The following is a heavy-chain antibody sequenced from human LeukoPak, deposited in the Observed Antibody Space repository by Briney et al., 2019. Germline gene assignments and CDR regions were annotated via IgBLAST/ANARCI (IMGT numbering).Heavy chain of an antibody. V-gene: IGHV4-59*01. CDR1: GGSISSYY. CDR3: ASHLRYCSSTSCYADAFDI. CDR2: IYYSGST. J-gene: IGHJ3*02. D-gene: IGHD2-2*01. Sequence: PSETLSLTCTVSGGSISSYYWSWIRQPPGKGLEWIGYIYYSGSTNYNPSLKSRVTISVDTSKNQFSLKLSSVTAADTAVYYCASHLRYCSSTSCYADAFDIWGQGTMVTVSS.